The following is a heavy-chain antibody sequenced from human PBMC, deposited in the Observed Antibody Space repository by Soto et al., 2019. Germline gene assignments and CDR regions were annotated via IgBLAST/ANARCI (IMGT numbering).Heavy chain of an antibody. CDR3: ARDPGSSGWDFDY. D-gene: IGHD6-19*01. Sequence: ASVKVSCKASGYTFTSYAMHSVRQAPGQRLEWMGWINAGNGNTKYSQKFQGRVTITRDTSASTAYMELSSLRSEDTAVYYCARDPGSSGWDFDYWGQGTLVTVSP. J-gene: IGHJ4*02. V-gene: IGHV1-3*01. CDR2: INAGNGNT. CDR1: GYTFTSYA.